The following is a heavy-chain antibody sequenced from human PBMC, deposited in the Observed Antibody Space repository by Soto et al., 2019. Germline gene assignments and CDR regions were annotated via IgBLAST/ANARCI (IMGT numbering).Heavy chain of an antibody. CDR2: ISGSGGST. V-gene: IGHV3-23*01. J-gene: IGHJ4*02. CDR1: GFTFISYA. D-gene: IGHD1-26*01. CDR3: RGRWELLPSLDY. Sequence: GGSLRLSCGASGFTFISYAMSWVLQAPGKGLEWVSAISGSGGSTYYADSVKGRFTISRDNSKNSLYLQMNSLRAEDTAVYYCRGRWELLPSLDYWGQGTLVTVSS.